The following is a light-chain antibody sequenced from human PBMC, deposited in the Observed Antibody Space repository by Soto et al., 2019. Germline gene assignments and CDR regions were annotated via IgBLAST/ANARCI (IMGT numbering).Light chain of an antibody. CDR2: GAS. CDR3: QQYNNWPLT. Sequence: EIVLTQSPGTLSLSPGEGATLSCRASQSVSSDYLAWYQQKPGQAPRLLIYGASSRATGIPARFSGSGSGTEFTLTISSLQSEDFAVYFCQQYNNWPLTFGGGTRLEIK. CDR1: QSVSSD. V-gene: IGKV3D-15*01. J-gene: IGKJ5*01.